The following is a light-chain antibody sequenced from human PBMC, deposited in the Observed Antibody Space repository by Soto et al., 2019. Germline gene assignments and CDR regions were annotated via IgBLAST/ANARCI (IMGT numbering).Light chain of an antibody. CDR1: QGISNH. J-gene: IGKJ4*01. CDR2: DAS. Sequence: DIQLTQSPSFLSASVGDRVTITCRASQGISNHLAWFQQKPGRTPKLLIYDASTFHNGVPSRFSGSVSGTEFTLTISSPQPEDFATYDCQQFNASPFTFGGGTNVE. V-gene: IGKV1-9*01. CDR3: QQFNASPFT.